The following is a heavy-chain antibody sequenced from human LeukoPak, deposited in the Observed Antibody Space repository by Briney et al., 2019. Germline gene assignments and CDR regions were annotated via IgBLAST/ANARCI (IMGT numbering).Heavy chain of an antibody. CDR3: ARADFWSGYYGFDP. V-gene: IGHV3-30-3*01. J-gene: IGHJ5*02. D-gene: IGHD3-3*01. CDR2: ISYDGSNK. CDR1: GFTFSSYA. Sequence: PGGSLRLSCAASGFTFSSYAMHWVRQAPGKGLEWVAVISYDGSNKYYADSVKGRFTISRDNSKNTLYLQMNSLRAEDTAVYYCARADFWSGYYGFDPWGQGTLVTVSS.